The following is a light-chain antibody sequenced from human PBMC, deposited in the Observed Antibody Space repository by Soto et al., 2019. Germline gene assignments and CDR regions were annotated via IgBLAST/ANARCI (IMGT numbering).Light chain of an antibody. Sequence: DIHTTHSPSTLSASVGDRVVITCRASQNIDRWLAWYQQKPRKAPQLLTYRASFPESGVPPRFSRSGSGTEFTLTITSLQPDDFATYFCQHYQRYPYSFGQGTKLEI. CDR3: QHYQRYPYS. J-gene: IGKJ2*03. CDR2: RAS. V-gene: IGKV1-5*03. CDR1: QNIDRW.